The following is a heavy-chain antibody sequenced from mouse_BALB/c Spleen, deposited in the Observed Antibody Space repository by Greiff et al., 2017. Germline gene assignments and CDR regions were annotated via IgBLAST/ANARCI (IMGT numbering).Heavy chain of an antibody. D-gene: IGHD1-1*01. CDR2: ISSGGST. J-gene: IGHJ4*01. CDR3: ARGGTYYGSSYVGAMDY. V-gene: IGHV5-6-5*01. CDR1: GFTFSSYA. Sequence: VQLKESGGGLVKPGGSLKLSCAASGFTFSSYAMSWVRQTPEKRLEWVASISSGGSTYYPDSVKGRFTISRDNARNILYLQMSSLRSEDTAMYYCARGGTYYGSSYVGAMDYWGQGTSVTVSS.